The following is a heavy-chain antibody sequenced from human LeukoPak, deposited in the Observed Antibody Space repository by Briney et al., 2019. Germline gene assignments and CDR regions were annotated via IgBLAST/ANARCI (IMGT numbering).Heavy chain of an antibody. V-gene: IGHV3-15*07. D-gene: IGHD1-26*01. Sequence: GGSLRLSCAGSGFTFSNAWMNWVRQAPGKGLEWVGRIKSKVNGGTTDYAAPVKGRFTLSRDDSKNTVYLQMNSLRTEDTAVYYCAKASWGLAYFDYWGQGTLVTASS. CDR3: AKASWGLAYFDY. CDR2: IKSKVNGGTT. CDR1: GFTFSNAW. J-gene: IGHJ4*02.